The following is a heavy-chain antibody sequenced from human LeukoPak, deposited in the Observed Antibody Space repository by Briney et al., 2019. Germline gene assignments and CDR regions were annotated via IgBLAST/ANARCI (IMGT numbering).Heavy chain of an antibody. CDR2: INAGNGNT. Sequence: GASVKVSCKASGYTFTSYAMHWVRQAPGQRLEWMGWINAGNGNTKYSQKFQGRVTITRDTSASTAYMELSSLRSEDMAVYYCATHYDFWSGPVPEYYYYYGMDVWGQGTTVTVSS. D-gene: IGHD3-3*01. CDR1: GYTFTSYA. V-gene: IGHV1-3*01. CDR3: ATHYDFWSGPVPEYYYYYGMDV. J-gene: IGHJ6*02.